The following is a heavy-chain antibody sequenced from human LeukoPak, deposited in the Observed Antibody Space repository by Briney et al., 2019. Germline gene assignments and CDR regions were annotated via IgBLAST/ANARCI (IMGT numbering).Heavy chain of an antibody. D-gene: IGHD3-22*01. CDR1: GYTFSNND. J-gene: IGHJ4*02. CDR2: INPSGGST. V-gene: IGHV1-46*01. Sequence: ASVKVSCKASGYTFSNNDLHWVRQAPGQGLEWLGLINPSGGSTIYAQKFQGRATMTRDTSTSTVYMELSSLRSDDSAVYYCAGEIAMHVHWGQGTLVTVSS. CDR3: AGEIAMHVH.